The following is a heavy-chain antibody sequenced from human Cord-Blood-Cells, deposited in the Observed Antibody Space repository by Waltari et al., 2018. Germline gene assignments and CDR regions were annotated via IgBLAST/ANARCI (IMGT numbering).Heavy chain of an antibody. CDR1: GGSFSGSY. J-gene: IGHJ4*02. CDR3: ARRDRIAAAGTHY. Sequence: QVQLQQWGAGLLKPSETLSLTCAAYGGSFSGSYWSWIRPPPGKGLEWMGEINHRGNTNYSPPRKSRVTISVATSKNQSSRKLSSVTATDTAVYYCARRDRIAAAGTHYWGQGTLVTVSS. V-gene: IGHV4-34*01. CDR2: INHRGNT. D-gene: IGHD6-13*01.